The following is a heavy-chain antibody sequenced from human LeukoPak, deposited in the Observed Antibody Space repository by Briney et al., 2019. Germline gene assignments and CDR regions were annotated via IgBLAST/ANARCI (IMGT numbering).Heavy chain of an antibody. D-gene: IGHD3-22*01. CDR1: GFAFSRYA. Sequence: PGGSLRLSYAAAGFAFSRYAMSGGRPAPGKGGGWGGAISGSGGSTYSPHSVKGRFTISRDNSKNTLYLQMNSLRAEDTAVYYCARDGPTYYYDGSGFSWGQGTLVTVSS. J-gene: IGHJ4*02. CDR2: ISGSGGST. CDR3: ARDGPTYYYDGSGFS. V-gene: IGHV3-23*01.